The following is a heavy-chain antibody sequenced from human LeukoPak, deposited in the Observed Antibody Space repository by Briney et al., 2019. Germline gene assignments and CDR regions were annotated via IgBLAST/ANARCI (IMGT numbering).Heavy chain of an antibody. D-gene: IGHD5-18*01. J-gene: IGHJ4*02. CDR1: GFTFSSYA. Sequence: PGGSLRLSCAPSGFTFSSYAMNWVRQAPGKGLEWVSTISGSGDSTYYADSVKGRFTISRDNSKNTLYLQMNSLRAEDTAVYYCARDRGYSCGYWGQGTLVTVSS. V-gene: IGHV3-23*01. CDR3: ARDRGYSCGY. CDR2: ISGSGDST.